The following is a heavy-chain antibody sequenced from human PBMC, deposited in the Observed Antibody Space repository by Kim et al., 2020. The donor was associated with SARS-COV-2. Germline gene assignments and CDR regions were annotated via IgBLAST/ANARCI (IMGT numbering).Heavy chain of an antibody. V-gene: IGHV4-39*01. CDR1: GGSISSSSYY. J-gene: IGHJ4*02. Sequence: SETLSLTCTVSGGSISSSSYYWGWIRQPPGKGLEWIGSIYYSGSTYYNPSLKSRVTISVDTSKNQFSLKLSSVTATDTAVYYCARHFYAYSYDFPFDYWGQGTLVTVSS. CDR2: IYYSGST. D-gene: IGHD5-18*01. CDR3: ARHFYAYSYDFPFDY.